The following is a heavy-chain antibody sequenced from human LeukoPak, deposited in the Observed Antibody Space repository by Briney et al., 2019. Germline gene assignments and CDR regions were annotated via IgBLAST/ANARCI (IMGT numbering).Heavy chain of an antibody. Sequence: GGSLRLSCAASGFTFSSYAMSWVRQAPGKGLEWVAVISYDGSNKYYADSVKGRFTISRDNSKNTLYLQMNSLRAEDTAVYYCAKDLRIIRTTVVADAFDIWGQGTMVTVSS. CDR2: ISYDGSNK. V-gene: IGHV3-30*18. CDR1: GFTFSSYA. J-gene: IGHJ3*02. D-gene: IGHD4-23*01. CDR3: AKDLRIIRTTVVADAFDI.